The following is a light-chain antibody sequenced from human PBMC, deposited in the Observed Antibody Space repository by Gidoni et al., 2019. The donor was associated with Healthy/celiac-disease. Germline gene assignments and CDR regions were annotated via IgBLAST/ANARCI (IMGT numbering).Light chain of an antibody. CDR1: QDISNY. Sequence: DIQMTHSPSSLSASVGDRVTITCQASQDISNYLNWYQQKPGKAPKLLIYDASNLETGVPSRFSGSGSGTDFTFTISSLQPEDIATYYCQQYDNPPMTFGQGTRLEIK. V-gene: IGKV1-33*01. CDR2: DAS. J-gene: IGKJ5*01. CDR3: QQYDNPPMT.